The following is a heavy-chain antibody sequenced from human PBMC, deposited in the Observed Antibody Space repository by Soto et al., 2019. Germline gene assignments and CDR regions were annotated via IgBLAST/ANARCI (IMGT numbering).Heavy chain of an antibody. D-gene: IGHD4-17*01. J-gene: IGHJ6*02. CDR1: GFTFSSYW. CDR2: IKQDGSEK. V-gene: IGHV3-7*01. CDR3: ARTYGRPSDYSTVTTRGYYYGMDV. Sequence: GGSLRLSCAASGFTFSSYWMSWVRQAPGKGLEWVANIKQDGSEKYYVDSVKGRFTISRDNAKNSLYLQMNSLRAEDTAVYYCARTYGRPSDYSTVTTRGYYYGMDVWGQGTTVTVSS.